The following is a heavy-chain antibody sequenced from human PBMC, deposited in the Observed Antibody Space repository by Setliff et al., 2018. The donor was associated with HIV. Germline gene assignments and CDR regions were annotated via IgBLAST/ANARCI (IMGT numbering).Heavy chain of an antibody. V-gene: IGHV4-59*01. CDR1: GGSISSYF. CDR3: ARGGTDTLLAWYFDL. CDR2: IYTNGST. J-gene: IGHJ2*01. Sequence: PSETLSLTCTVSGGSISSYFWSWIRQPPGKGLEWIGYIYTNGSTNYNPSLKSRVTISVDTSKNQFSLKLTSVTAADTAVYYCARGGTDTLLAWYFDLWGQGTLVTVSS. D-gene: IGHD2-21*01.